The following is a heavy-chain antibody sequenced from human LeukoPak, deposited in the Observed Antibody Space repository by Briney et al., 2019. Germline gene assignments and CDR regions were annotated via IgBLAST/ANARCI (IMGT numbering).Heavy chain of an antibody. CDR1: GFTFSSYS. CDR3: ARVGRGVYGMDV. CDR2: ISSSSSYI. J-gene: IGHJ6*02. Sequence: GGSLRLSCAASGFTFSSYSVNWVRQAPGKGLEWVSSISSSSSYIYYADSVKGRFTTSRDNAKNSLYLQMNSLRDEDTAVYYCARVGRGVYGMDVWGQGTTVTVSS. D-gene: IGHD3-10*01. V-gene: IGHV3-21*01.